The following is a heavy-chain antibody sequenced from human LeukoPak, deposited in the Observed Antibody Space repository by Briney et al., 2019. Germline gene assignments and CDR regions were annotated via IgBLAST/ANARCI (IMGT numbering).Heavy chain of an antibody. Sequence: GGSLRLSCAASGFTFSSYAMSWVRQAPGKGLEWVSAISGSGGSTYYADSVKGRFTISRDNSKDTLYLQMNSLRAEDTAVYYCAKEPHYYDSSGYLDYWGQGTLVTVSS. V-gene: IGHV3-23*01. CDR3: AKEPHYYDSSGYLDY. J-gene: IGHJ4*02. D-gene: IGHD3-22*01. CDR2: ISGSGGST. CDR1: GFTFSSYA.